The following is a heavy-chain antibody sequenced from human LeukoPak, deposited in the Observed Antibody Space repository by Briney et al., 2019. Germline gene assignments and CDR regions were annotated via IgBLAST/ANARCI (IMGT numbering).Heavy chain of an antibody. J-gene: IGHJ6*02. CDR3: ARAGTIFGVVISASDYYYYGMDV. D-gene: IGHD3-3*01. CDR1: GYTFTSYG. V-gene: IGHV1-69*10. CDR2: IIPILGIA. Sequence: VKVSCKASGYTFTSYGISWVRQAPGQGLEWMGRIIPILGIANYAQKFQGRVTITADKSTSTAYMELSSLRSEDTAVYYCARAGTIFGVVISASDYYYYGMDVWGQGTTVTVSS.